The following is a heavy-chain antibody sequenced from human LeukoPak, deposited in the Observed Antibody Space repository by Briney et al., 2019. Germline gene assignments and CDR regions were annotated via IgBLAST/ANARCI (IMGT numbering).Heavy chain of an antibody. CDR2: INQDGSVI. D-gene: IGHD6-13*01. V-gene: IGHV3-7*01. CDR1: GFTFSNYW. Sequence: GGSPRLSCAASGFTFSNYWMTWVRQAPGEGLEWVANINQDGSVIYYVDSLKGRFTISRDNAKKSVHLQMNSLRAEDTAIYYCARIGYSSSSLDYWGQGTLVTVSS. CDR3: ARIGYSSSSLDY. J-gene: IGHJ4*02.